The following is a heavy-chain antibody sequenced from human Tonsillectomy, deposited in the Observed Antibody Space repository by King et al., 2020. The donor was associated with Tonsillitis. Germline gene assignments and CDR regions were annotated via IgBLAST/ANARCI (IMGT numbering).Heavy chain of an antibody. V-gene: IGHV4-59*01. CDR2: IYYSGST. D-gene: IGHD6-6*01. CDR3: AREFHGSSPRFDH. Sequence: QMQLQESGPGLVKPSETLSLTCTVSGGSISGYYWSWIRQPPGKGLEWIGYIYYSGSTNYNPSLKSRVTISVDTSKNQFSLKLSSVTAADTAVYYCAREFHGSSPRFDHWGQGTLVTVSS. CDR1: GGSISGYY. J-gene: IGHJ4*02.